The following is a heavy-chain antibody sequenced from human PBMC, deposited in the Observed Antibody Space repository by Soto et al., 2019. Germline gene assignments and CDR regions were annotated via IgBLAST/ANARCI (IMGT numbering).Heavy chain of an antibody. J-gene: IGHJ6*02. D-gene: IGHD6-13*01. CDR3: ARDRGDSSSWYGGYYYYGMDV. V-gene: IGHV4-31*03. CDR2: IYYSGST. Sequence: LSLTCTVSGDSISSGGYYWSWIRQHPGKGLEWIGYIYYSGSTYYNPSLKSRVTISVDTSKNQFSLKLSSVTAADTAVYYCARDRGDSSSWYGGYYYYGMDVWGQGTTVTVSS. CDR1: GDSISSGGYY.